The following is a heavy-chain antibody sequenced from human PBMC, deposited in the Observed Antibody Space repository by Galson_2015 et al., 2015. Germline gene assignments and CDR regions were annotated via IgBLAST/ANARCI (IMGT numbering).Heavy chain of an antibody. Sequence: QSGAEVKKPGESLQISCKASGLTFSTSAVQWVRQARGQRPEWIGWIVVDSGKTNYAQRFRERVSITRDMSTSTAYMELTSLRFEDTAVYYCAADNLAVGAWGQGTLVTVSS. CDR3: AADNLAVGA. V-gene: IGHV1-58*01. CDR1: GLTFSTSA. D-gene: IGHD3-16*01. J-gene: IGHJ5*02. CDR2: IVVDSGKT.